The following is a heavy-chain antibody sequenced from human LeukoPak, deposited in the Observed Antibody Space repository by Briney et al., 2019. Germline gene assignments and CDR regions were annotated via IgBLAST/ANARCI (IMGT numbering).Heavy chain of an antibody. CDR2: ISTYNGNT. V-gene: IGHV1-18*04. CDR3: ARDLLGWELHYFDY. CDR1: GYTFTDYY. J-gene: IGHJ4*02. D-gene: IGHD1-26*01. Sequence: ASVKVSCKASGYTFTDYYIHWVRQAPGQGLEWMGWISTYNGNTNYAQKLQGRVSMTTDTSTSTAYMDLRSLRSDDTAVYYCARDLLGWELHYFDYWGQGTLVTVSS.